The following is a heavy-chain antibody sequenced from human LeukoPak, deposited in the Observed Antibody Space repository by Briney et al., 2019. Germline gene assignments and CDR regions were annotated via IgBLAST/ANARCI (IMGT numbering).Heavy chain of an antibody. CDR1: GGSFRGYY. CDR2: INHSGST. CDR3: ARGDGDRPFDY. V-gene: IGHV4-34*01. D-gene: IGHD4-17*01. Sequence: SETLSLTCAVYGGSFRGYYWSWIRQPPGKGLEWIGEINHSGSTNYNPSLKSRVTISVDTSKNQFSLKLSSVTAADTAVYYCARGDGDRPFDYWGQGTLVTVSS. J-gene: IGHJ4*02.